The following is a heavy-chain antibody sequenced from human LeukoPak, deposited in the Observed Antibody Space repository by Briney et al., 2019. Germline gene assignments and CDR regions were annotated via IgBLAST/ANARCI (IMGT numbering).Heavy chain of an antibody. CDR1: GGSISSSSSY. CDR3: ARGSFTDILTYYFDY. J-gene: IGHJ4*02. V-gene: IGHV4-39*07. D-gene: IGHD3-9*01. CDR2: INHSGST. Sequence: SETLSLTCSVSGGSISSSSSYWGWIRQPPGKGLEWIGEINHSGSTNYNPSLKGRGTISVDMSKNQFSLKLSSVTAADTAVYYCARGSFTDILTYYFDYWGQRTLVTVSS.